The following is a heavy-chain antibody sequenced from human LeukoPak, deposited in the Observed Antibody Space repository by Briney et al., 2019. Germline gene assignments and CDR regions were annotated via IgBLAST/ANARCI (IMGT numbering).Heavy chain of an antibody. Sequence: SETLSLTCTVSGCSISGYYWSWIRQPAAKGLEWIGRIYTSGSTHYNPSLKSRVTMSVDTSKNQFSLKLSSVSAADTAVYYGARLITGTTTAFDIWGQGTMVTVSS. V-gene: IGHV4-4*07. CDR1: GCSISGYY. CDR2: IYTSGST. D-gene: IGHD1-7*01. J-gene: IGHJ3*02. CDR3: ARLITGTTTAFDI.